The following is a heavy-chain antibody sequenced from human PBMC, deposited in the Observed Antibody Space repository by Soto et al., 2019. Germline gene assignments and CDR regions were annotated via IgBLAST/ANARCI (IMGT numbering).Heavy chain of an antibody. Sequence: EVQLVESGGGLVQPGGSLRLSCAASGFTFNTYWMHWVRQAPGKGLAWVSRANSDGSSTTYADSVKGRFTISRDNARNTLYLQMNSLRAEDTAVYYCTRVVRFGSAEYSYSYGMDVWGQGTTVTVSS. D-gene: IGHD3-10*01. CDR1: GFTFNTYW. CDR3: TRVVRFGSAEYSYSYGMDV. CDR2: ANSDGSST. V-gene: IGHV3-74*03. J-gene: IGHJ6*02.